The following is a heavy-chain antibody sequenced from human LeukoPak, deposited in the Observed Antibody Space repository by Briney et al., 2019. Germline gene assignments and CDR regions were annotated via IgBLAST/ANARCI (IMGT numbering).Heavy chain of an antibody. CDR3: ARLFVYGSGAEAFDY. V-gene: IGHV3-7*01. CDR1: GFTFSRYS. J-gene: IGHJ4*02. D-gene: IGHD3-10*01. CDR2: INEEGSEK. Sequence: GGSLRLSCAAYGFTFSRYSMNWGRQAGGKGRGWVANINEEGSEKYYLDSVRGRFTISRDNAKNSLYLQMDSLRAEDTAVYYCARLFVYGSGAEAFDYWGQRALVTVSS.